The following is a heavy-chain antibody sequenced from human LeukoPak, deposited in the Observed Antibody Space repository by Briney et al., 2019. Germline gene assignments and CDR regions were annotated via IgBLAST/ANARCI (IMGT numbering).Heavy chain of an antibody. D-gene: IGHD5-12*01. V-gene: IGHV4-39*01. CDR1: GGSISSSSYY. J-gene: IGHJ5*02. CDR2: NYYSGST. CDR3: ARHEANEEWLRFSWFDP. Sequence: KPSETLSLTCTVSGGSISSSSYYWGWIRQPPGKGPEWIGSNYYSGSTYYNPSLNSRITISVDTSKNQLPLTLSSVAAANTAVYDCARHEANEEWLRFSWFDPWGQGTLVTVSS.